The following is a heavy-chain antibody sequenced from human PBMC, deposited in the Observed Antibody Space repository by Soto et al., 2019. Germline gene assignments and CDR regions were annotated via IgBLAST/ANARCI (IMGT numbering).Heavy chain of an antibody. J-gene: IGHJ4*02. V-gene: IGHV3-74*01. CDR1: GFTFSSYW. CDR2: INSDGSST. CDR3: AVAVAGPTAIGY. Sequence: EVQLVESGGGLVQPGGSLRLSCAACGFTFSSYWMHWVRQAPGKGLVWVSRINSDGSSTSYEDSVKGRFTISRDNAKNTRYLQMNSLRAEDTAVYYCAVAVAGPTAIGYWGQGTLVTVSS. D-gene: IGHD6-19*01.